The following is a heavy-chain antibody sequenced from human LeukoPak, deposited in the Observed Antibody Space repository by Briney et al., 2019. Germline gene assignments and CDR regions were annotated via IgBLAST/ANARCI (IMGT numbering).Heavy chain of an antibody. Sequence: GGSLRLSCAASGFTFSSYGMHWVRQAPGKGLEWVAFIRYDGSNKYYADSVKGRFTISRDNSKNTLYLQMNSLRAEDTAVYYCARVLGGYDSSGDDAFDIWGQGTMVTVSS. V-gene: IGHV3-30*02. CDR3: ARVLGGYDSSGDDAFDI. CDR2: IRYDGSNK. D-gene: IGHD3-22*01. CDR1: GFTFSSYG. J-gene: IGHJ3*02.